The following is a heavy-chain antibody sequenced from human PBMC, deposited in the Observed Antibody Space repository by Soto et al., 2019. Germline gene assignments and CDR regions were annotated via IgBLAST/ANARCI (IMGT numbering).Heavy chain of an antibody. J-gene: IGHJ5*02. D-gene: IGHD2-2*01. CDR1: GGSISTSRYY. V-gene: IGHV4-39*01. CDR2: IFYSGTT. CDR3: ARLGFYYQSLDP. Sequence: SETLSLTCTVSGGSISTSRYYWGWIRQPPGKGLEWIGSIFYSGTTYYNPSLKSRVTISVDTSKNQFSLKLTSVTAADTAVYYCARLGFYYQSLDPWGHGTLVT.